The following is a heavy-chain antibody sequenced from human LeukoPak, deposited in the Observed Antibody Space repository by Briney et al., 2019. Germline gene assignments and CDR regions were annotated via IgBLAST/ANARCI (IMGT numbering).Heavy chain of an antibody. CDR1: GGSFSGYY. CDR2: FYYSGST. D-gene: IGHD5-24*01. V-gene: IGHV4-34*01. J-gene: IGHJ4*02. CDR3: ARGRRDGYNLEYFDK. Sequence: XETLSLTCAVYGGSFSGYYWSWIRQPPGKGVQWIGSFYYSGSTYYNPSLKSRVTIYVDTSKNQFSLKLSSVTAADTAVYYCARGRRDGYNLEYFDKWGQGTLVTVSS.